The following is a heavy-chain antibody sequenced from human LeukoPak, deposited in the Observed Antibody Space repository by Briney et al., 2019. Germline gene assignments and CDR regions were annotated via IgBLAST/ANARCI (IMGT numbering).Heavy chain of an antibody. CDR2: IYYSGTT. D-gene: IGHD4-17*01. J-gene: IGHJ4*02. CDR1: GGSISNNRYY. V-gene: IGHV4-39*01. CDR3: ARRTNDYGAFYDY. Sequence: SETLSLTCTVSGGSISNNRYYWGWIRRPPGKGLEWIGSIYYSGTTFYDPALSSRVTVSLDMSKNQFSLRLSSVTAADTAVYYCARRTNDYGAFYDYWGQGTLVTVSS.